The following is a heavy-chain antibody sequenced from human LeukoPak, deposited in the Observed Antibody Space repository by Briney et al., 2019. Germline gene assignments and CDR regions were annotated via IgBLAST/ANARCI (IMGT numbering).Heavy chain of an antibody. CDR2: ISYDGSNK. D-gene: IGHD3-10*01. Sequence: PGGSLRLSCAASGFTFSSYGMHWVRQAPGKGLEWVAVISYDGSNKYYADSVKGRFTISRDNSRHTLYLQMNSLRAEDTAVYYCATSKYYYGSGSPLCMDVWGQGTTVTVSS. CDR1: GFTFSSYG. CDR3: ATSKYYYGSGSPLCMDV. V-gene: IGHV3-30*03. J-gene: IGHJ6*02.